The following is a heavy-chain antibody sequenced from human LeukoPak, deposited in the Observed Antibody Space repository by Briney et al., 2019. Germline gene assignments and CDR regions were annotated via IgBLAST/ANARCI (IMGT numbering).Heavy chain of an antibody. Sequence: GGSLRLSCAASGFTFSNYWMNWVRQAPGKGLEWVANIKQDGSEKFYVDSVKGRFTISRDNAKNSLYLQMNSLRAEDTAVYYCARGETSLYSSSWYYWGHGTLVTVSS. CDR2: IKQDGSEK. CDR3: ARGETSLYSSSWYY. CDR1: GFTFSNYW. D-gene: IGHD6-13*01. J-gene: IGHJ4*01. V-gene: IGHV3-7*01.